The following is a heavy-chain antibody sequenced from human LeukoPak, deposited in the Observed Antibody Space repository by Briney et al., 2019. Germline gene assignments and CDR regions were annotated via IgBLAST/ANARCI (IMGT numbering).Heavy chain of an antibody. J-gene: IGHJ3*02. D-gene: IGHD5-12*01. Sequence: ASVKVSCKASGFTFTSFGFSWVRQAPGQGLEWMGWISAYNGNTNYAQKLQGRVTMTTDTSTSTAYMELRSLRSDDTAVYYCARDQSGNAADDAFDIWGQGTMVTVSS. CDR1: GFTFTSFG. V-gene: IGHV1-18*01. CDR3: ARDQSGNAADDAFDI. CDR2: ISAYNGNT.